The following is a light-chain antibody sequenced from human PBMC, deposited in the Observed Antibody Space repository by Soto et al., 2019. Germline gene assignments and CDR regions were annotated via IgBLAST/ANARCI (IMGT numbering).Light chain of an antibody. Sequence: DIQMTQSPSFLSASVGDRVTMTCRASQSISRYLHWYQKMPGRAPRLLIYGASRLQSGVPSRFSGSGSGTEFTLTISSLQAEDYATYFCQQTYDTPALTFGGGTKVEIK. CDR1: QSISRY. CDR3: QQTYDTPALT. CDR2: GAS. V-gene: IGKV1-39*01. J-gene: IGKJ4*01.